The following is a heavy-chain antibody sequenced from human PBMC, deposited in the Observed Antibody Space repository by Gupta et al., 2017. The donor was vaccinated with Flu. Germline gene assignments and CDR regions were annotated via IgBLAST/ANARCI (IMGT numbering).Heavy chain of an antibody. J-gene: IGHJ4*02. CDR2: ISGSGAST. CDR3: AKSAPRGWNGFYFEV. D-gene: IGHD1-1*01. V-gene: IGHV3-23*01. CDR1: GFTFSSFA. Sequence: SGFTFSSFALSWVRQAPGKGLEWVSGISGSGASTEADSVKGRFTISRDNSKNTIHLQMNGVRAEDTAVYYGAKSAPRGWNGFYFEVWGPGTLGTVSS.